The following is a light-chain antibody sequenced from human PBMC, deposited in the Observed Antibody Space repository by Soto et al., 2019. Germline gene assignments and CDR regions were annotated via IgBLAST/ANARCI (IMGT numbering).Light chain of an antibody. CDR2: KVS. J-gene: IGKJ1*01. V-gene: IGKV2-30*01. CDR3: MQGTHFWT. Sequence: VVMTQSPLSLPVTVGQPASISCRSSQSLVYSYGNTYLSWFHQRPGQSPRRLIYKVSNRDSVVPDRVSGSGSGTDFTLKISRVEAEDVGFYYFMQGTHFWTFGQGTKVEIK. CDR1: QSLVYSYGNTY.